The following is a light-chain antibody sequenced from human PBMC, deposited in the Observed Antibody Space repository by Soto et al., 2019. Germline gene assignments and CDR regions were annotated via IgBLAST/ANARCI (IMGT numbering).Light chain of an antibody. CDR2: AAS. V-gene: IGKV2D-29*01. CDR1: QRLLQIDENTY. Sequence: IVMNQTPLWLSVTAGQPASIFCKSSQRLLQIDENTYLYWYLQKPGQPPQLLIYAASNRFSGVPDRFSGSGSGTDFTLKISRVEAEDGVVYYCMQRIQLPRTFGQRTMVDIK. J-gene: IGKJ1*01. CDR3: MQRIQLPRT.